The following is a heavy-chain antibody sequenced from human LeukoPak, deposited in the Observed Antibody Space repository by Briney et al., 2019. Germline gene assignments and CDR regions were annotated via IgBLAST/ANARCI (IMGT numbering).Heavy chain of an antibody. Sequence: PSETLSLTCTVSGGSISSSSYYWGWIRQPPGKGLEWIGSIYYSGSTYYNPSLKSRVTISVDTSKNQFSLKLSSVTAADTAVYYCARGASRLGIVVVPAARPSAIDPWGQGTLVTVSS. CDR1: GGSISSSSYY. J-gene: IGHJ5*02. D-gene: IGHD2-2*02. CDR2: IYYSGST. V-gene: IGHV4-39*01. CDR3: ARGASRLGIVVVPAARPSAIDP.